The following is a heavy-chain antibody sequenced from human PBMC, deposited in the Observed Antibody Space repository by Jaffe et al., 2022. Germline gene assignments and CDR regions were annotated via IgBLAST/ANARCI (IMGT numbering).Heavy chain of an antibody. CDR1: GFTFSSYG. J-gene: IGHJ4*02. CDR3: AKAQVWVQGVNRYFDY. CDR2: IRYDGSNK. D-gene: IGHD3-10*01. Sequence: QVQLVESGGGVVQPGGSLRLSCAASGFTFSSYGMHWVRQAPGKGLEWVAFIRYDGSNKYYADSVKGRFTISRDNSKNTLYLQMNSLRAEDTAVYYCAKAQVWVQGVNRYFDYWGQGTLVTVSS. V-gene: IGHV3-30*02.